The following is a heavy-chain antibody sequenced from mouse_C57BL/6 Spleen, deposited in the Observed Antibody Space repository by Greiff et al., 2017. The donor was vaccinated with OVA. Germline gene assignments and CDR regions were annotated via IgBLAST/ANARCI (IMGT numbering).Heavy chain of an antibody. CDR3: ARSASYYSIYFDY. CDR2: IYPGDGDT. D-gene: IGHD2-5*01. CDR1: GYAFSSSW. Sequence: QVTLKVSGPELVKPGASVKISCKASGYAFSSSWMNWVKQRPGKGLEWIGRIYPGDGDTNYNGKFKGKATLTADKSSSTAYMQLSSLTSEDSAVYFCARSASYYSIYFDYWGQGTTLTVSS. V-gene: IGHV1-82*01. J-gene: IGHJ2*01.